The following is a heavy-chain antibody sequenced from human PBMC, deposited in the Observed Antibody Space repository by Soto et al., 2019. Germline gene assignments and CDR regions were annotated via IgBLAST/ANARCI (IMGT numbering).Heavy chain of an antibody. V-gene: IGHV4-34*01. CDR2: INHSGST. J-gene: IGHJ6*02. CDR1: GGSFSGYY. Sequence: SETLSLTCAVYGGSFSGYYWSWIRQPPGKGLEWIGEINHSGSTNYNPSLKSRVTISVDTSKNQFSLKLSSVTAADTAVYYCAMGCTNGVCYADYYGMEVRGQGTTVT. D-gene: IGHD2-8*01. CDR3: AMGCTNGVCYADYYGMEV.